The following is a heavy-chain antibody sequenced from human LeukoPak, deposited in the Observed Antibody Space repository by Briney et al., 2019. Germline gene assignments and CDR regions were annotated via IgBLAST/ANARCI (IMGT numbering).Heavy chain of an antibody. CDR1: GYTFTNYF. CDR3: ARGSYCSGGSCYYYYYMDV. CDR2: ITPNDGGT. J-gene: IGHJ6*03. Sequence: ASVKVSCKASGYTFTNYFMHWVRQAPGQGLEWMGIITPNDGGTSYAQRFQGRVTMTRDTSTSTVHMELSSLRSEDTAVYYCARGSYCSGGSCYYYYYMDVWGKGTTVTVSS. D-gene: IGHD2-15*01. V-gene: IGHV1-46*01.